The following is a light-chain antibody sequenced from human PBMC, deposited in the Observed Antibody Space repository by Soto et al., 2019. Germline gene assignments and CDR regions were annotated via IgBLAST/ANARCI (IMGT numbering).Light chain of an antibody. J-gene: IGKJ1*01. CDR2: KAS. V-gene: IGKV1-5*03. Sequence: DIQMTQSPSTLSASVGDRVTITCRASQSFSYWLAWFQQKPGKAPKLLIYKASILEIGVPSRFSGSGSGTEFTLTISSLQPDDFATYYCQHYNSYSEAFGQGTKVDI. CDR1: QSFSYW. CDR3: QHYNSYSEA.